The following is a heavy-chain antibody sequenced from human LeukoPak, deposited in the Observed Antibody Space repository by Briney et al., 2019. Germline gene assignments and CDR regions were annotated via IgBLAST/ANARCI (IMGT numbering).Heavy chain of an antibody. CDR3: ACCYGSGSYPSYYYYGMDV. V-gene: IGHV3-66*01. CDR2: IYSGGST. Sequence: PGGSLRLSCAASGFTVSSNYMSWVRQAPGKGLEWVSVIYSGGSTYYADSVKGRFTISRDNSKNTLYLQMNSLRAEDTAVYYCACCYGSGSYPSYYYYGMDVWGQGTTVTVSS. CDR1: GFTVSSNY. D-gene: IGHD3-10*01. J-gene: IGHJ6*02.